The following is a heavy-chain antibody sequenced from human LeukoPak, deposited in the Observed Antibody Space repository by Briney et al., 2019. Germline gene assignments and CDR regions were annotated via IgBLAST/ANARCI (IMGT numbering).Heavy chain of an antibody. Sequence: SETLSLTCAVDGGSFSGYYWSWIRQPPGKGLEWLGEINHSGSTNYTPSLKSRVTISVDTSKNQFSLKLSSVTAADTAVYYCARASKLLWFGEWWFDPWGQGTLVTVSS. D-gene: IGHD3-10*01. CDR3: ARASKLLWFGEWWFDP. CDR2: INHSGST. CDR1: GGSFSGYY. J-gene: IGHJ5*02. V-gene: IGHV4-34*01.